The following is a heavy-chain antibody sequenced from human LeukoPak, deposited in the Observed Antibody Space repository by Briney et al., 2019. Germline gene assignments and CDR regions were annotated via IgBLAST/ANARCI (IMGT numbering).Heavy chain of an antibody. CDR3: AAFRDGYNWHLDY. Sequence: SETLSRTCTVSSGSISSYYWNWIRQPPGKGLEWIGYIYYSGSTKYSPSLKSRVTISVATSKNQFSLKLSSVTAADTAVYYCAAFRDGYNWHLDYWGQGTLVTVSS. CDR1: SGSISSYY. D-gene: IGHD5-24*01. J-gene: IGHJ4*02. CDR2: IYYSGST. V-gene: IGHV4-59*01.